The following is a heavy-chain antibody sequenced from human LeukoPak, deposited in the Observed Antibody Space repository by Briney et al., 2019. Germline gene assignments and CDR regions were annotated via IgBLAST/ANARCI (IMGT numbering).Heavy chain of an antibody. D-gene: IGHD6-25*01. V-gene: IGHV4-34*01. J-gene: IGHJ4*02. CDR1: GFTFGDYA. CDR3: ARGRVTRITARHRWYFDF. CDR2: INHDGTT. Sequence: GSLRLSCTASGFTFGDYAMNWIRQPPGKGLEWIGDINHDGTTNYNPSLKSRVTISVDTSKNQFSLKLISVTAADTAVYYCARGRVTRITARHRWYFDFWGQGTLVTVSS.